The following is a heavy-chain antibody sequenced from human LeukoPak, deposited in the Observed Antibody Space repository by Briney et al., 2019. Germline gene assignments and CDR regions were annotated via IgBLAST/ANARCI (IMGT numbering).Heavy chain of an antibody. Sequence: SETLSLTCTVFGGSISSYYWSWIRQPPGKGLEWLGYIYYSGSTNYNPSLKSRVTISVDTSKNQFSLKLSSVTAADTAVYYCARGHYYLASWFDPWGQGTLVTVSS. CDR2: IYYSGST. CDR1: GGSISSYY. CDR3: ARGHYYLASWFDP. V-gene: IGHV4-59*08. J-gene: IGHJ5*02. D-gene: IGHD1-26*01.